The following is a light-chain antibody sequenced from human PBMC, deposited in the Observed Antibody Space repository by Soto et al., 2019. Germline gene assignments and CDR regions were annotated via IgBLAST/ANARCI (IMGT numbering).Light chain of an antibody. CDR1: QSISTS. Sequence: DIQMTQSPSSLSASVGDRVTITCRASQSISTSLNWYHQKPGKAPDLLIYGASSLQSGVTSRFTGSGSGTDFTLTITDLQPEDFATYDCQQNYSIPITFGQGTRLEIK. CDR3: QQNYSIPIT. CDR2: GAS. V-gene: IGKV1-39*01. J-gene: IGKJ5*01.